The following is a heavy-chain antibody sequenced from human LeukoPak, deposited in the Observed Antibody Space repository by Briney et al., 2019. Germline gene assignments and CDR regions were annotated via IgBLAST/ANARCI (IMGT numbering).Heavy chain of an antibody. Sequence: PSETLSPTXAVYGGSFSGYYWSWIRQPPGKGLEWIGEINHSGSTNYNPSLKSRVTISVDTSKNQFSLKLSSVTAADTAVYYCARRYDFWSGYYHYYYYYMDVWGKGTTVTVSS. D-gene: IGHD3-3*01. CDR1: GGSFSGYY. CDR2: INHSGST. CDR3: ARRYDFWSGYYHYYYYYMDV. J-gene: IGHJ6*03. V-gene: IGHV4-34*01.